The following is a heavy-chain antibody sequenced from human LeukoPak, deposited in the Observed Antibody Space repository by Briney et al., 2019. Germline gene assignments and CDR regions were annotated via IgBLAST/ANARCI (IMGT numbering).Heavy chain of an antibody. Sequence: ASVKVSCKASGYTFTSYGISWVQQAPGQGLEWMGWISAYNGNTNYAQKLQGRVTMTTDTSTSTAYMELRSLRSDDTAVYYCARSVWVVRGPSRPDYWGQGTLVTVSS. CDR3: ARSVWVVRGPSRPDY. CDR1: GYTFTSYG. CDR2: ISAYNGNT. D-gene: IGHD3-10*01. V-gene: IGHV1-18*01. J-gene: IGHJ4*02.